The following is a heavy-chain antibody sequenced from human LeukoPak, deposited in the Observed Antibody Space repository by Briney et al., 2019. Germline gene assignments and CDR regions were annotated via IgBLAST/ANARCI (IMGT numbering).Heavy chain of an antibody. J-gene: IGHJ3*02. CDR2: IYYSGGT. CDR3: ARQTSLGFDI. CDR1: GASISSSHW. V-gene: IGHV4-4*02. Sequence: PSETLSLTCAVSGASISSSHWWSWVRQPPRKGLEWIGNIYYSGGTYYKPSLKSRVTISVDTSKNQFSLKLSSVTAADTAVYYCARQTSLGFDIWGQGTMVTVSS.